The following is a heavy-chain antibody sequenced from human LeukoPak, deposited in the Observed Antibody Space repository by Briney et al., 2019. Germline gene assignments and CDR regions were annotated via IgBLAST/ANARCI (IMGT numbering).Heavy chain of an antibody. V-gene: IGHV3-21*01. J-gene: IGHJ5*02. CDR1: GFTFSSYS. CDR3: ARDGRVSSSSPGGWFDP. D-gene: IGHD6-13*01. CDR2: ISSSSSYI. Sequence: GESLRLSCAASGFTFSSYSMNWVRQAPGKGLEWVSSISSSSSYIYYADSVKGRFTISRDNAKNSLYLQMNSLRAEDTAVYYCARDGRVSSSSPGGWFDPWGQGTLVTVSS.